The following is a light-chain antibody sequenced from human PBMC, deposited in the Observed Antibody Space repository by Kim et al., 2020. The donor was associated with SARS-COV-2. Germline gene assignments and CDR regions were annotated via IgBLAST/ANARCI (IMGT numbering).Light chain of an antibody. CDR1: ELGDKY. Sequence: SVSPEQTASISLSGDELGDKYACWYQQKPGQSPVLVIYQDSKRPSGIPERFSGSNSGNTATLTISGTQAMDEADYYCQAWDRTTVVFGGGTQLTVL. CDR2: QDS. V-gene: IGLV3-1*01. CDR3: QAWDRTTVV. J-gene: IGLJ2*01.